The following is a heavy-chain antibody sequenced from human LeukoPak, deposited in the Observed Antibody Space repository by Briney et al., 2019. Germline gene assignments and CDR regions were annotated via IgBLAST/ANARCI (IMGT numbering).Heavy chain of an antibody. CDR1: GLAFSTYA. V-gene: IGHV3-23*01. D-gene: IGHD3-22*01. J-gene: IGHJ4*02. CDR3: AKVGMEATYYYDSRSYFDF. CDR2: ISATGGST. Sequence: PGGSLRLSCAASGLAFSTYAMSWVRQAPGKGLEWVSGISATGGSTYYADSVKGRFTISRDNSKNTLYLQMNSLRAGDTAVYYCAKVGMEATYYYDSRSYFDFWGQGTLVTVSS.